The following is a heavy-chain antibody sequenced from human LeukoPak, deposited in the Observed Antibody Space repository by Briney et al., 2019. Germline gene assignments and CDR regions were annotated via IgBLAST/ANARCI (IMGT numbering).Heavy chain of an antibody. CDR3: ARAVGSSGYYLVH. D-gene: IGHD3-22*01. Sequence: GGSLRLSCAASGFTFSSYWMHWVRQAPGKGLVWVSRINSDGSSTSYADSVKGRFTISRDNAKNTLYLQMNSLRAEDTAVYYCARAVGSSGYYLVHWGQGTLVTVSS. V-gene: IGHV3-74*01. CDR1: GFTFSSYW. CDR2: INSDGSST. J-gene: IGHJ4*02.